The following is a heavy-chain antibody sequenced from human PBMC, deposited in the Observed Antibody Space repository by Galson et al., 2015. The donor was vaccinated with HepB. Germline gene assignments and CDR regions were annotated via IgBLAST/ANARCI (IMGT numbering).Heavy chain of an antibody. Sequence: ETLSLTCTVSGGSISSYYWSWIRQPPGKGLEWIGYIYYSGSTNYNPSLKSRVTISVDTSKNQFSLKLSSVTAADTAVYYCARVSVAGTPYFDYWGQGTLVTVSS. CDR2: IYYSGST. CDR1: GGSISSYY. D-gene: IGHD6-19*01. V-gene: IGHV4-59*01. CDR3: ARVSVAGTPYFDY. J-gene: IGHJ4*02.